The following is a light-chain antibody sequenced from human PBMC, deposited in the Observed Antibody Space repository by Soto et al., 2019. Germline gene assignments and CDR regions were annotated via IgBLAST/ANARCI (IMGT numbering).Light chain of an antibody. CDR1: QSVATN. V-gene: IGKV3-20*01. CDR2: GAS. Sequence: TQSPATLSVFPGERATLSCRASQSVATNLAWYQQRPGQAPRLLIYGASKRATGIPDRFSGGGSGTDFTLTISRLEPEDFAVYCQQCGSSPWTFGQGTKVDIK. J-gene: IGKJ1*01. CDR3: QQCGSSPWT.